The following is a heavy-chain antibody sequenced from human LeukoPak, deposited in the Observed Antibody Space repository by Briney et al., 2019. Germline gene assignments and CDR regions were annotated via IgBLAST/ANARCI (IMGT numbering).Heavy chain of an antibody. D-gene: IGHD2-15*01. CDR2: ISDDGSYK. CDR1: GFTFSSYG. J-gene: IGHJ5*02. CDR3: ARDVSGGSCYLGCWFDP. Sequence: GRSLRLSCAASGFTFSSYGMHWVRQAPGKGLEWVTVISDDGSYKHYADSVKGRFTVSGDNSKNTLYLQMNSLRDEDTAVYYCARDVSGGSCYLGCWFDPWGQGTLVTVSS. V-gene: IGHV3-30*03.